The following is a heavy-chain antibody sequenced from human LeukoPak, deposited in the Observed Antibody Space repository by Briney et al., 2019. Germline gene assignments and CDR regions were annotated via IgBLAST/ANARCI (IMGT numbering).Heavy chain of an antibody. J-gene: IGHJ3*02. D-gene: IGHD2-15*01. V-gene: IGHV3-64*01. Sequence: GGSLRLSCAASGFTFSSYAMHWVRQAPGKGLEYVSAISSNGGSTYYANSVKGRFTISRDNSKNTLYLQMGSLRAEDMAVYYCARANCSGGSCYWDDAFDIWGQGTMVTVSS. CDR2: ISSNGGST. CDR1: GFTFSSYA. CDR3: ARANCSGGSCYWDDAFDI.